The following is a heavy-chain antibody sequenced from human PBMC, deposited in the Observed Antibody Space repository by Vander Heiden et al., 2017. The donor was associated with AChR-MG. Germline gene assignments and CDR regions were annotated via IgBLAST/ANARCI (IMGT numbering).Heavy chain of an antibody. CDR1: GFTFSSYA. D-gene: IGHD2-2*02. V-gene: IGHV3-23*01. CDR3: AKRYCSSTSCYTLLYYYYGMDV. CDR2: ISGSGGST. Sequence: EVQLLESGGGLVQPGGSLRLSCAASGFTFSSYAMSWVRQAPGKGLEWVSAISGSGGSTYYADSVKGRFTISRDNSKNTLYLQMNSLRAEDTAVYYCAKRYCSSTSCYTLLYYYYGMDVWGQGTTVTVSS. J-gene: IGHJ6*02.